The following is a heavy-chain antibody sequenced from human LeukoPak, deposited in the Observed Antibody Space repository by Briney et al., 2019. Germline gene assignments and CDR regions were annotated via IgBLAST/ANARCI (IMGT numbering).Heavy chain of an antibody. CDR2: ISGSGGST. CDR3: ANLYQSYSNNWFDP. J-gene: IGHJ5*02. CDR1: GFTFSSYA. V-gene: IGHV3-23*01. D-gene: IGHD3-10*01. Sequence: GGSLRLSCAASGFTFSSYAMSWARQAPGKGLEWVSAISGSGGSTYYADSVKGRFTISRDNSKNTLYLQMNSLRAEDTAVYYCANLYQSYSNNWFDPWGQGTLVTVSS.